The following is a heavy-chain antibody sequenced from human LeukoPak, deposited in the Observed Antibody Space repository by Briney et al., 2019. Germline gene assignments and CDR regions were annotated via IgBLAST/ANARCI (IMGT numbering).Heavy chain of an antibody. V-gene: IGHV4-39*01. CDR3: SRLDYYDSSGYYYYPPYFDY. CDR1: GGSISSSSYY. D-gene: IGHD3-22*01. Sequence: SETLSLTCTVSGGSISSSSYYWGWIRQPPGKGLEWIGSIYYSGGTYYNPSLKSRVTISVDTSKNQFSLKLSSVTAANTAVYYCSRLDYYDSSGYYYYPPYFDYWGQGTLVTVSS. J-gene: IGHJ4*02. CDR2: IYYSGGT.